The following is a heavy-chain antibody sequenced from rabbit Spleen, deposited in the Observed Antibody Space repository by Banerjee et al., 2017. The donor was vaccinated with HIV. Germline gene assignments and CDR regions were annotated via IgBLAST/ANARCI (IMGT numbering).Heavy chain of an antibody. J-gene: IGHJ3*01. D-gene: IGHD4-1*01. Sequence: QQQLEESGGGLVKPGGTLTLTCKASGIDVSSYYYMCCVSQAPGKGLELIACIYANNGGAWYASWVSGRFTISRSTSLNTVDLKMTSLTAADTATYFCARVPIVVAGVGSTTRLDLWGPGTLVTVS. CDR3: ARVPIVVAGVGSTTRLDL. V-gene: IGHV1S43*01. CDR2: IYANNGGA. CDR1: GIDVSSYYY.